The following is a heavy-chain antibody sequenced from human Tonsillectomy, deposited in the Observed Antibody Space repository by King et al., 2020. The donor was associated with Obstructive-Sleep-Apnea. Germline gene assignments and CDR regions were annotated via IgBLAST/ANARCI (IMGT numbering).Heavy chain of an antibody. D-gene: IGHD5-12*01. J-gene: IGHJ4*02. CDR2: IKQDGSEK. V-gene: IGHV3-7*01. Sequence: DVQLVESGGGLVQPGGSLRLSCAASGFTFSSYWMSWVRQAPGKGLEWVANIKQDGSEKYYVDSVKGRFTISRENAKNSLDLQMNSLIAEDTAVYYCARGSPRGYSGYDYQGYWGQGTLVTVSS. CDR3: ARGSPRGYSGYDYQGY. CDR1: GFTFSSYW.